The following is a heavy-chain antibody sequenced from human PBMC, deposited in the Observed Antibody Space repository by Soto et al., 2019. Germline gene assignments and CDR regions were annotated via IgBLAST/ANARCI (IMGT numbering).Heavy chain of an antibody. CDR2: ISYDGSDK. CDR3: AKDHDMAAAGYYLDY. V-gene: IGHV3-30*18. Sequence: PVGSLRLSCAASGFTFSSYGMHWVRQAPGKGLEWVAVISYDGSDKYYADSVKGRFTISRDNSKNTLYLQMNSLRAEDTAVYYCAKDHDMAAAGYYLDYWGQGTLVTVSS. D-gene: IGHD6-13*01. CDR1: GFTFSSYG. J-gene: IGHJ4*02.